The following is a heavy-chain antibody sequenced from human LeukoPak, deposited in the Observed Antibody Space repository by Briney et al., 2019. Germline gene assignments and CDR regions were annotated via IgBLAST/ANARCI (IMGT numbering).Heavy chain of an antibody. CDR2: IFYSGST. CDR3: ARDRARLWLGELEGGFDD. CDR1: GGSISSYY. Sequence: PSETLSLTCTVSGGSISSYYWSWIRQPPGKRLEWIGNIFYSGSTKYNPSLKSRVTMSLDTSKDQLSLKLSSVTTADTAVYFCARDRARLWLGELEGGFDDWGQGTLVTVSS. J-gene: IGHJ4*02. D-gene: IGHD3-10*01. V-gene: IGHV4-59*01.